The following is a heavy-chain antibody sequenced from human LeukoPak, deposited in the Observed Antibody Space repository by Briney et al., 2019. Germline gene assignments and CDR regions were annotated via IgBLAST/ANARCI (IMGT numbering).Heavy chain of an antibody. CDR3: VKLTRGYCSGGSCYSDY. Sequence: GGSLRLSCAASGFTFTSYAMSWVRQAPGKGLEWVSAISDSGITTYYADSVKGRFTISRDNSKNTLYLQMNSLRAEDKAVYYCVKLTRGYCSGGSCYSDYWGQGTLVNVSS. CDR1: GFTFTSYA. V-gene: IGHV3-23*01. CDR2: ISDSGITT. J-gene: IGHJ4*02. D-gene: IGHD2-15*01.